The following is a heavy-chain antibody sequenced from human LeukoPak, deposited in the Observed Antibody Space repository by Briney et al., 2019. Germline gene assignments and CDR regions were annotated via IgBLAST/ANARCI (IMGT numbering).Heavy chain of an antibody. CDR2: INPNSGGT. J-gene: IGHJ4*02. CDR3: ASTGDGYNLWFDY. Sequence: ASVKVSCKASGYTFTSYGISWVRQAPGQGLEWMGWINPNSGGTNYAQKFQGRVTMTRDTSISTAYMELSRLRSDDTAVYYCASTGDGYNLWFDYWGQGTLVTVSS. D-gene: IGHD5-24*01. CDR1: GYTFTSYG. V-gene: IGHV1-2*02.